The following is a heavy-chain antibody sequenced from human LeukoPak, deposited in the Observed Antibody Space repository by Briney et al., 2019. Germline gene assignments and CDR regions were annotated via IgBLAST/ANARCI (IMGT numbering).Heavy chain of an antibody. CDR3: ARERKITIFGVACDY. Sequence: EASVKVSCTASGYTFTGYYIHWVRQAPGQGLEWMGRTNPNGGGTNYAQKFQGRVTMTSDTSISTAYMELSRLRSDDTAVYYCARERKITIFGVACDYWGQGTLVTVSS. V-gene: IGHV1-2*06. CDR2: TNPNGGGT. CDR1: GYTFTGYY. J-gene: IGHJ4*02. D-gene: IGHD3-3*01.